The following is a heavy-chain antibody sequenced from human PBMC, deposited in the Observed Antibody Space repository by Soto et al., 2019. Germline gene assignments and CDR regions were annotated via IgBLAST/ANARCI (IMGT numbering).Heavy chain of an antibody. D-gene: IGHD6-13*01. Sequence: ASVKVSCKASGYTFTSYDINWVRQATGQGLEWMGWMNPNSGHTGYAQKFQGRVTMTRNTSISTAYMELSSLRSEDTAVYYCARGRGIAAAGTYYHHYVMDVSGQGTPATVSS. V-gene: IGHV1-8*01. J-gene: IGHJ6*02. CDR3: ARGRGIAAAGTYYHHYVMDV. CDR1: GYTFTSYD. CDR2: MNPNSGHT.